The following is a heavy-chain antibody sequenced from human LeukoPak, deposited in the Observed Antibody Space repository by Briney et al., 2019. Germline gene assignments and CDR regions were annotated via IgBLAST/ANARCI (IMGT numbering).Heavy chain of an antibody. J-gene: IGHJ4*02. D-gene: IGHD6-13*01. CDR2: IWYDGSNK. Sequence: GRSLRLSCAASGFTFSSYGMHWVRQAPGKGLEWVAVIWYDGSNKYYADSVKGRFTISRDNSKNTLYLQMNSLRAEDTAVYYCARELVAAAGNAFDCWGQGTLVTVSS. V-gene: IGHV3-33*01. CDR1: GFTFSSYG. CDR3: ARELVAAAGNAFDC.